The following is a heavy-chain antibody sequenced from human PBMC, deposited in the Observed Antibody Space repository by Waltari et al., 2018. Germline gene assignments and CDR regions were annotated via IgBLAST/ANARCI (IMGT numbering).Heavy chain of an antibody. Sequence: QVQLQESGPGLVKPSETLSLTCTVSGGSISSYYWSWIRQPAGKGLEWIGRIYTSGSTNYNPSLKRRVTMSVDTSKNQFSLKLSSVTAADTAVYYCARGPLGYCSSTSCYGYYYYMDVWGKGTTVTISS. CDR2: IYTSGST. D-gene: IGHD2-2*01. J-gene: IGHJ6*03. CDR3: ARGPLGYCSSTSCYGYYYYMDV. CDR1: GGSISSYY. V-gene: IGHV4-4*07.